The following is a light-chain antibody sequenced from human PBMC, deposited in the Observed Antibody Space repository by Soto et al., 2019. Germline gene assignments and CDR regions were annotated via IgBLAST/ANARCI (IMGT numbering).Light chain of an antibody. Sequence: EIVLTQSPGTLSLPPGERATLSCRASQSVDRFLAWFQQKPGQAPRLLIYGASSRATGIPDRFSGSGSGTDFTLTITRLEPEDSAVYFCHHYVGSSWAFGQGTRVEI. CDR3: HHYVGSSWA. J-gene: IGKJ1*01. V-gene: IGKV3-20*01. CDR2: GAS. CDR1: QSVDRF.